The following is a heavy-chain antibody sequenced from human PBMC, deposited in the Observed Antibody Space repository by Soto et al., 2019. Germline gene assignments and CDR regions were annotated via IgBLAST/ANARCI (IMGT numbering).Heavy chain of an antibody. D-gene: IGHD3-3*01. V-gene: IGHV3-23*01. J-gene: IGHJ6*02. CDR1: GFTFSSYA. CDR3: AKEGSPSFWSGYYTDYYYYGMDV. CDR2: ISGSGGST. Sequence: PGGSLRLSCAASGFTFSSYAMSWVRQAPGKGLEWVSAISGSGGSTYYADSVKGRFTISRDNSKNTLYLQMNSLRAEDTAVYYCAKEGSPSFWSGYYTDYYYYGMDVWGQGTTVTVSS.